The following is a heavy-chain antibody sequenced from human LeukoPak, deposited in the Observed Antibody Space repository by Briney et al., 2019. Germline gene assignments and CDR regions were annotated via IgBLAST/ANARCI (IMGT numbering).Heavy chain of an antibody. J-gene: IGHJ6*03. D-gene: IGHD2-2*01. V-gene: IGHV3-7*01. CDR3: ARVSLQNIVVVPAAQPYYYYYYYMDV. Sequence: GGSLRLSCAASGFTFSSYWMSWVRQAPGKGLEWVANIKQDGSEKYYVDSVKGRFTISRDNAKNSLYLQMNSLRAEDTAVYYCARVSLQNIVVVPAAQPYYYYYYYMDVWGKGPRSPSP. CDR1: GFTFSSYW. CDR2: IKQDGSEK.